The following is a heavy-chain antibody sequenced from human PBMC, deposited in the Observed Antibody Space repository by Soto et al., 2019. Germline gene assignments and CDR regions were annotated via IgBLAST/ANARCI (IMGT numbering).Heavy chain of an antibody. J-gene: IGHJ3*01. D-gene: IGHD2-15*01. V-gene: IGHV1-18*01. CDR2: ISVFNGNT. CDR3: GRDGSGGIIDS. CDR1: GYTFTGYG. Sequence: QVQLVQAGAEVKKPGASVKVSCKTSGYTFTGYGINWVRPAPGHGLEWMGWISVFNGNTKYGQNIQDRVIMTTDTSTSTAYMELRSLRADDAAVYFCGRDGSGGIIDSWGQGTMLIVS.